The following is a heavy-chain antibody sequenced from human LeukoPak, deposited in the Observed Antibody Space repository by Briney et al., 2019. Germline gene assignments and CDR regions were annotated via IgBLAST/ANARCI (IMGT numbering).Heavy chain of an antibody. CDR1: GGSISSGSYY. J-gene: IGHJ5*02. V-gene: IGHV4-31*03. Sequence: SETLSLTCTVSGGSISSGSYYWSWIRQHPGKGLEWIAHIYYSGSTYYNPSLKSRVTISVDTSKNQFSLKLSSVTAADTAVYYCARGPARGYGSGRRGFNWFDPWGQGTLVTVSS. D-gene: IGHD3-10*01. CDR3: ARGPARGYGSGRRGFNWFDP. CDR2: IYYSGST.